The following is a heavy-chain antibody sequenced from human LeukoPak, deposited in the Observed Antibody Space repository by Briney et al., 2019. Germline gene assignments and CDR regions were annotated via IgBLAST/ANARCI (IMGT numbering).Heavy chain of an antibody. D-gene: IGHD3-10*01. J-gene: IGHJ4*02. CDR3: AKDLKTYGSGSYYFDY. Sequence: PGGSLRLSCAASGFTFSSYGMHWVRQAPGKGLEWVAFIRYDGSNKYYADSVKGRFTISRDNSKNTLYLQMNSLRAEDTAVYYCAKDLKTYGSGSYYFDYWGQGTLVTVSS. CDR2: IRYDGSNK. V-gene: IGHV3-30*02. CDR1: GFTFSSYG.